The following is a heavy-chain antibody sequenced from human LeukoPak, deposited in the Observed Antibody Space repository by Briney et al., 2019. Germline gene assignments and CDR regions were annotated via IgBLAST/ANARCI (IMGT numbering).Heavy chain of an antibody. V-gene: IGHV4-34*01. Sequence: SETLSLTCAVYGGSFSGYYWSWIRQPPGKGLEWIGEINHSGSTNYNPSLKSRVTISVDTSKNQFSLKLSSVTAADTAVYYCARHGPGIVGATAFDYWGQGTLVTVSS. J-gene: IGHJ4*02. D-gene: IGHD1-26*01. CDR3: ARHGPGIVGATAFDY. CDR2: INHSGST. CDR1: GGSFSGYY.